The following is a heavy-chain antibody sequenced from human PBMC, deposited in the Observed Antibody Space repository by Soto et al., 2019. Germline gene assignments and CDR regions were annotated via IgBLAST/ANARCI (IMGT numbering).Heavy chain of an antibody. J-gene: IGHJ4*02. Sequence: EVHLLESGGGLVQPGGSLRLSCAASGLTFNNYAMSWVRQAPGKGLEWVSIISGSGGTSYYADSVKGRFTISRDNSKNTVYLQLDSLRAEDTAIYYCAKGITAMVHRPLDYWGQGTLVTVSS. V-gene: IGHV3-23*01. CDR1: GLTFNNYA. CDR2: ISGSGGTS. D-gene: IGHD5-18*01. CDR3: AKGITAMVHRPLDY.